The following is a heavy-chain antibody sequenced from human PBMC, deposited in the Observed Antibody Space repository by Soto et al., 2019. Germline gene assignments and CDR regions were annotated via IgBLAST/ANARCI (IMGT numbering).Heavy chain of an antibody. V-gene: IGHV3-72*01. J-gene: IGHJ4*02. Sequence: PGGSLRLSCEASGFTFSDHYMDWVRQAPGKGLEWVGRIRSKADSYTTEYAASVRGRFTISRDNSKNTIYLQVNSLRVEDTAMYYCAFGTRGVVDTYYHYWGRGTMVTVSS. CDR2: IRSKADSYTT. CDR1: GFTFSDHY. CDR3: AFGTRGVVDTYYHY. D-gene: IGHD3-10*01.